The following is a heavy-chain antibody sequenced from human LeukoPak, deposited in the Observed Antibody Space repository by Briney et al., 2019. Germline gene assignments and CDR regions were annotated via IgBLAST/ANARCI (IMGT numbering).Heavy chain of an antibody. CDR3: AKDAYTIFGRNYYYYYMDV. J-gene: IGHJ6*03. CDR2: ISGSGGRT. Sequence: GGSLRLSCAASGFTFSSYAMGWVRQAPGKGLEWVSAISGSGGRTYYADSVKGRFTISRDNSKNTLYLQMNSLGAEDTAVYYCAKDAYTIFGRNYYYYYMDVWGKGTTVTVSS. D-gene: IGHD3-3*01. V-gene: IGHV3-23*01. CDR1: GFTFSSYA.